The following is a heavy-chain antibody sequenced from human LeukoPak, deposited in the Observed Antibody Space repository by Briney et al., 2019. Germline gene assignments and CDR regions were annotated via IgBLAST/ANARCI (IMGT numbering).Heavy chain of an antibody. V-gene: IGHV3-11*01. J-gene: IGHJ6*03. CDR2: ISSSGSTI. CDR1: GFTFSDYY. CDR3: ARVLRYCSGGNCYSGGLGYMDV. D-gene: IGHD2-15*01. Sequence: PGGSLRLSCAASGFTFSDYYMSWIRQAPGKGLEWVSYISSSGSTIYYADSVKGRFTISRDNAKNSLYLQMNSLRAEDTAVYYCARVLRYCSGGNCYSGGLGYMDVWGKGTTVTISS.